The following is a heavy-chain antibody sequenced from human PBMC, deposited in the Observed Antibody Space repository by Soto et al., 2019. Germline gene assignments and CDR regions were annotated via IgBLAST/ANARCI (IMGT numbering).Heavy chain of an antibody. J-gene: IGHJ4*02. CDR2: IIPIFGTA. Sequence: SVKVSCKASGYTFTSYYMHWVRQAPGQGLEWMGGIIPIFGTANYAQKFQGRVTITADESTSTAYMELSSLRSEDTAVYYCARSSGPITMMVVVHPSPYYFDYWGQGTLVTVSS. V-gene: IGHV1-69*13. CDR1: GYTFTSYY. CDR3: ARSSGPITMMVVVHPSPYYFDY. D-gene: IGHD3-22*01.